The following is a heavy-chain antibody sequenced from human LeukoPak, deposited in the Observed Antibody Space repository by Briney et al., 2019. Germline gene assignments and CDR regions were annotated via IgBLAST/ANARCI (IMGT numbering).Heavy chain of an antibody. Sequence: ASVKVSCKASGYIFTGYYMHWVRQAPGQGLEWKGGIIPIFGTANYAQKFQGRVTITADESTSTAYMELSSLRSEDTAVYYCAREGSPFDAFDIWGQGTMVTVSS. J-gene: IGHJ3*02. CDR2: IIPIFGTA. D-gene: IGHD2-15*01. V-gene: IGHV1-69*13. CDR3: AREGSPFDAFDI. CDR1: GYIFTGYY.